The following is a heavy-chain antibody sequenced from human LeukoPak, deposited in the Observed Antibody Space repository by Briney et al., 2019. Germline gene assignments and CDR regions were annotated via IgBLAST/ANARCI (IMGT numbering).Heavy chain of an antibody. CDR3: ARDLGYSYGSGFDP. J-gene: IGHJ5*02. CDR2: IHNDGST. CDR1: GFDISINY. D-gene: IGHD5-18*01. Sequence: GGSLRLSCAASGFDISINYMNWIRQSPEKGLEWVSIIHNDGSTYYADSVKGRFTVSRDNSKNTVSLQMNSLRAEDTAVYYCARDLGYSYGSGFDPWGQGTLVTVSS. V-gene: IGHV3-66*01.